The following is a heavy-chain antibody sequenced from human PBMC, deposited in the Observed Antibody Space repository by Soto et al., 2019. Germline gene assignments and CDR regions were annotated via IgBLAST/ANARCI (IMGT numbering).Heavy chain of an antibody. Sequence: GGSLSLSCAASGFTFSSYGMHWVRQAPGKGLEWVAVISYDGSNKYYADSVKGRFTISRDNSKNTLYLQMNSLRAEDTAVYYCATCRFRSSGWYWYYYGMDVWGQGTTVTVSS. D-gene: IGHD6-19*01. CDR2: ISYDGSNK. CDR3: ATCRFRSSGWYWYYYGMDV. V-gene: IGHV3-30*03. J-gene: IGHJ6*02. CDR1: GFTFSSYG.